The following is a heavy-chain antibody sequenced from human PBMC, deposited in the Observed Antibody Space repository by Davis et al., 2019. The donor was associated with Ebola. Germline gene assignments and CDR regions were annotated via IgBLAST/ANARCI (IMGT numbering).Heavy chain of an antibody. Sequence: GALKISCAASGFTFSTQWMHWVRQAPGKGLVWVARIKSDGSITHYADSVKGRFTISRDNAKNTLSLQMSSLRAEDTAVYYCARVYGTWGQGTLVTVSS. CDR3: ARVYGT. CDR2: IKSDGSIT. D-gene: IGHD2-2*02. J-gene: IGHJ5*02. CDR1: GFTFSTQW. V-gene: IGHV3-74*01.